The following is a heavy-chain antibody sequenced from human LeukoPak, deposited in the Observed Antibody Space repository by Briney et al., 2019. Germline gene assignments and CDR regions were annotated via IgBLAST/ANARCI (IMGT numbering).Heavy chain of an antibody. CDR2: ISGGGGGT. J-gene: IGHJ4*02. CDR3: AAQWELLRVFDY. Sequence: GGSLRLSCATSGFTFTSYAMSWVRQAPGKGLEWVSSISGGGGGTYYADSVKGRCTISRDNSKNTLYLQMNSLRVEDTAVYYCAAQWELLRVFDYWGQGTLVTVSS. CDR1: GFTFTSYA. V-gene: IGHV3-23*01. D-gene: IGHD1-26*01.